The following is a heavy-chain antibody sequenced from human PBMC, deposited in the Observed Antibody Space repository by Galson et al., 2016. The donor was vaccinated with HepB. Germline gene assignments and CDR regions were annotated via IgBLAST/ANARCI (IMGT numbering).Heavy chain of an antibody. CDR1: GGSISSGGYY. J-gene: IGHJ4*02. Sequence: TLSLTCTVSGGSISSGGYYWSWIRQHPGKGLEWIGYIYYSGSTYYNPSLKSRVTISVDTSKNQFSLNLSSVTAADTAVYYCARDRSSGSGNFGYWGQGTLVTVSS. CDR3: ARDRSSGSGNFGY. V-gene: IGHV4-31*03. D-gene: IGHD3-10*01. CDR2: IYYSGST.